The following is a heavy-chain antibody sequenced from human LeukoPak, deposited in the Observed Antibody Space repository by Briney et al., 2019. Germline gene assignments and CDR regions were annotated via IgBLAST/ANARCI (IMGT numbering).Heavy chain of an antibody. CDR3: ARDSIYCRGTTGLLMDV. V-gene: IGHV3-23*01. CDR2: ITSGGRST. D-gene: IGHD1-7*01. CDR1: GFTFNTNA. J-gene: IGHJ6*04. Sequence: PGGSLRLSCAASGFTFNTNAMSWVRQAPGKGLEWVSMITSGGRSTYYADSVKGRFTISRDSSRNTVYIQMDSLRAEDTAVYYCARDSIYCRGTTGLLMDVWGKGTTVTVSS.